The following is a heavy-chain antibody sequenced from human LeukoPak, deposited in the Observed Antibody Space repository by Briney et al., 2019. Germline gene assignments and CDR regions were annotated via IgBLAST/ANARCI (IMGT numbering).Heavy chain of an antibody. V-gene: IGHV3-23*01. CDR2: ISGSGGST. D-gene: IGHD3-10*01. Sequence: GGSLRLSCAASGFTFSSYATSWVRQAPGKGLEWVSAISGSGGSTYYADSVKGRFTISRDNSKNTLYLQMNSLRAEDTAVYYCAKVTYGSGTYGAFDYWGQGTLVTASS. CDR1: GFTFSSYA. CDR3: AKVTYGSGTYGAFDY. J-gene: IGHJ4*02.